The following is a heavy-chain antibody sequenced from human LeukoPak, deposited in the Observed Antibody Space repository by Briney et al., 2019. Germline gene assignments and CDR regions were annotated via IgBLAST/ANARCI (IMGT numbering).Heavy chain of an antibody. Sequence: PSETLSLTCTVSGGSITSYYWSWIRQPPGKGLEWIGYIYYSGSTNYNPSLKSRVTISEDTSMNQFSLKLSSVTAADTAVYYCARQVGRSGWTDYWGQGTLVTVSS. D-gene: IGHD6-19*01. CDR2: IYYSGST. J-gene: IGHJ4*02. V-gene: IGHV4-59*08. CDR3: ARQVGRSGWTDY. CDR1: GGSITSYY.